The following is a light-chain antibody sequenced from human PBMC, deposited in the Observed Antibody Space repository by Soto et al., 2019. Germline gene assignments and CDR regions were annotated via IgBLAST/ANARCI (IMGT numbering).Light chain of an antibody. Sequence: QSALTQPASVSGSPGQSITISCTGNSSDVGSYNLVSWYQQHPDKAPKLMIYEGSKRPSGVSSRFSGSKSGNTASLTISGLQAEDEADYYCCSYAGGTTFVVFGGGTKLTVL. CDR3: CSYAGGTTFVV. CDR1: SSDVGSYNL. CDR2: EGS. J-gene: IGLJ3*02. V-gene: IGLV2-23*03.